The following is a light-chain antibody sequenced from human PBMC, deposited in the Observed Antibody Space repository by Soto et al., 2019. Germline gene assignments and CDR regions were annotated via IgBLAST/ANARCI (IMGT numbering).Light chain of an antibody. J-gene: IGLJ1*01. CDR3: QSSDSSGRYPYV. Sequence: SYELTQPPWVSVSPGQTARITCSGDALPKQYAYWYQQKPGQAPVVVIYKDNERPSGIPERFSGSTSGTTVTLTISGVQAEDEADYFCQSSDSSGRYPYVFGTGTKVTVL. V-gene: IGLV3-25*02. CDR1: ALPKQY. CDR2: KDN.